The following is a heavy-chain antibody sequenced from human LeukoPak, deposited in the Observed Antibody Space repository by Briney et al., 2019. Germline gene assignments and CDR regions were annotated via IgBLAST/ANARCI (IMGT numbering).Heavy chain of an antibody. CDR3: ARLYYYNDGGLYFGPEAFDI. J-gene: IGHJ3*02. CDR2: TMGTG. CDR1: GDSISSHY. V-gene: IGHV4-4*07. Sequence: SETLSLTCTVSGDSISSHYLGWIRQPAGKGLEWIGITMGTGNYNPSLKSRVSMSVDTSMNLVSLTLTSVTAADTAVYYCARLYYYNDGGLYFGPEAFDIWGQGTRVTVSS. D-gene: IGHD3-10*01.